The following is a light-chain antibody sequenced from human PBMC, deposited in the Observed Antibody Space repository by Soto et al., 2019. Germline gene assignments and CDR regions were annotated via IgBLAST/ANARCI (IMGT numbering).Light chain of an antibody. CDR3: QQYGSSPHT. CDR2: GAS. J-gene: IGKJ2*01. Sequence: EIVLTQSPGTLSLSPGERATLSCRASQSVSSSYLAWYQHKPGQAPRLLIYGASSRATGIPDSFRGSESGTDLALTISRREPEDFAVCDCQQYGSSPHTVGQGNKLEIK. CDR1: QSVSSSY. V-gene: IGKV3-20*01.